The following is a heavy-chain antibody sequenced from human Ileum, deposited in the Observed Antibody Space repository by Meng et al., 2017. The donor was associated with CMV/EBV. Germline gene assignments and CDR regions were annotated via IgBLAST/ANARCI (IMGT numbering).Heavy chain of an antibody. D-gene: IGHD3-16*01. Sequence: ASVKVSCKASGYTFITYGINWVRQAPGQGLEWMGWISPYNGNTNDAEKFQGRVTMTTDTSTSTAYLEPRSLRSDDTAVYYCGRDRYAWAGTRGDMDVWGQGTTVTVSS. CDR2: ISPYNGNT. J-gene: IGHJ6*02. V-gene: IGHV1-18*01. CDR3: GRDRYAWAGTRGDMDV. CDR1: GYTFITYG.